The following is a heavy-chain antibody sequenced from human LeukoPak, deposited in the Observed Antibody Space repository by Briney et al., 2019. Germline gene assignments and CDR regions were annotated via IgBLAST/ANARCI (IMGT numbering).Heavy chain of an antibody. Sequence: SVKVSCKASGGTFSSYAISWVRQAPGQGLEWMGGIIPIFGTANYAQRFQGRVTITADKSTSTAYMELSSLRSEDTAVYYCARELAAAGVDAFDIWGRGTIVTVSS. CDR2: IIPIFGTA. D-gene: IGHD6-13*01. CDR1: GGTFSSYA. V-gene: IGHV1-69*06. J-gene: IGHJ3*02. CDR3: ARELAAAGVDAFDI.